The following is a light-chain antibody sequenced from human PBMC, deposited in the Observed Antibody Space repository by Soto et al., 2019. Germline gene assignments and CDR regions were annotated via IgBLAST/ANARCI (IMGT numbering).Light chain of an antibody. V-gene: IGKV4-1*01. CDR3: QHYYSSPLT. Sequence: DIVMTQSPDSLSVSLGARATINCKSSQSVLYSSNNKNYLAWYQQKPGQPPKVVIYWASTRGSGVPDRFSGSGSGTDFTLTISSLQAEDVAVYYCQHYYSSPLTFGGGTKVDIK. CDR1: QSVLYSSNNKNY. J-gene: IGKJ4*01. CDR2: WAS.